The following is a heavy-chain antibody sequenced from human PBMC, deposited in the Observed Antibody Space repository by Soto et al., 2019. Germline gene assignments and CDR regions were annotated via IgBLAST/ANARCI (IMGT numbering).Heavy chain of an antibody. D-gene: IGHD4-17*01. Sequence: EVQLVESGGGLVQPGGSLRLSCAASGFTFSSYWMSWVRQAPGKGLEWVANIKQDGSEKYYVDSVKGRFTISRDNAQNALYLQMNSLRAEDTAVYYGARGGSPDYGDYDAFDIWGQGTMVTVSS. CDR2: IKQDGSEK. CDR1: GFTFSSYW. V-gene: IGHV3-7*01. CDR3: ARGGSPDYGDYDAFDI. J-gene: IGHJ3*02.